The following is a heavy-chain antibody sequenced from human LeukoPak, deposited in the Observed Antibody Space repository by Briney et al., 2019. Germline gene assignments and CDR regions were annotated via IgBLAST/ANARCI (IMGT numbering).Heavy chain of an antibody. J-gene: IGHJ4*02. CDR2: ISYDGSNK. CDR3: ARDRRCSGGSCYFTDNGDY. CDR1: GFTFSSYA. Sequence: PGGSLRLSCAASGFTFSSYAMHWVRQAPGKGLEWVAVISYDGSNKYYADSVKGRFTISRDNSKNTLYLQMNSLRAEDTAVYYCARDRRCSGGSCYFTDNGDYWGQGTLVTVSS. D-gene: IGHD2-15*01. V-gene: IGHV3-30-3*01.